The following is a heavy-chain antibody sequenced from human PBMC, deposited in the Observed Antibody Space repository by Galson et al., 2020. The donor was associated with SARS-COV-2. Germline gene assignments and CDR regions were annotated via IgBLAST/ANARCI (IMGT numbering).Heavy chain of an antibody. CDR2: ISTSSSYT. V-gene: IGHV3-21*01. J-gene: IGHJ6*02. Sequence: NSGGSLRLSCAASGFPFSTYSMNWVRLAPGTGLEWVSSISTSSSYTYYVDSVKGRFSISRDNPRNSLYLQMNSLRAEDTAVYYCARDEGIRGYNYGRLYYGMDVWGQGTTVTVS. CDR1: GFPFSTYS. D-gene: IGHD5-18*01. CDR3: ARDEGIRGYNYGRLYYGMDV.